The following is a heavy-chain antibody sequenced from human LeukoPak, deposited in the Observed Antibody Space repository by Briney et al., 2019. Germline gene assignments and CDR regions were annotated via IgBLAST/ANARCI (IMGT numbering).Heavy chain of an antibody. CDR2: IYYSGST. J-gene: IGHJ5*02. D-gene: IGHD2-2*01. V-gene: IGHV4-30-4*01. CDR1: GGSISSGDYY. Sequence: SETLSLTCTVSGGSISSGDYYWSWIRQPPGKGLEWIVYIYYSGSTYYNPSLNSRVTISVDTSKNQFSLKLSSVTAADTAVYYCARVGSYCSSTSCPNRSFDPWGQGTLVTVSS. CDR3: ARVGSYCSSTSCPNRSFDP.